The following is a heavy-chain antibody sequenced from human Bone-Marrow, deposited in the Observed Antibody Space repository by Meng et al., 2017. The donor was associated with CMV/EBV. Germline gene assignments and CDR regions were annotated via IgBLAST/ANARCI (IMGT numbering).Heavy chain of an antibody. Sequence: GESLKISCAASGFTFSSYAMSWVRQAPGKGLEWVSAISGSGGSTYYADSVKGRFTISRDNSKNTLYLQMNSLRAEDTAVYYCAKDLSVNQIEWLWGAESDYWGQGTLVTGSS. CDR1: GFTFSSYA. CDR2: ISGSGGST. V-gene: IGHV3-23*01. J-gene: IGHJ4*02. D-gene: IGHD3-3*01. CDR3: AKDLSVNQIEWLWGAESDY.